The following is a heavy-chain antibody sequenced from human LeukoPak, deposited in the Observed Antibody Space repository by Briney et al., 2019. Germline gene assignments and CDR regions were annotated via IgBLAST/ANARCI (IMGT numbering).Heavy chain of an antibody. V-gene: IGHV4-4*02. CDR3: ARDARDLRYPIHWYFDL. J-gene: IGHJ2*01. D-gene: IGHD3-9*01. Sequence: SGTLSLTCAVSGGSISSSNWWSWVRQPPGKGLEWIGEIYHSGSTNYNPSLKSRVTISVDKSKNQFSLKLSSVTAADTAVYYCARDARDLRYPIHWYFDLWGRGTLVTVSS. CDR2: IYHSGST. CDR1: GGSISSSNW.